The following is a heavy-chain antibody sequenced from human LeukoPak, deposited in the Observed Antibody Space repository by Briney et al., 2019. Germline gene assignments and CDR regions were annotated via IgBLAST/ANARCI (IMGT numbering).Heavy chain of an antibody. CDR3: ARARKEWIFGVVNV. V-gene: IGHV3-74*01. D-gene: IGHD3-3*01. CDR2: INTDGSST. CDR1: GFTFSSYW. Sequence: SGGSLRLSCAASGFTFSSYWMHWVRQAPGKGLVWVSRINTDGSSTSYADSVKGRFTISRDNAKNTLYLQMNSLRAEDTAVYYCARARKEWIFGVVNVWGKGTTVTVSS. J-gene: IGHJ6*04.